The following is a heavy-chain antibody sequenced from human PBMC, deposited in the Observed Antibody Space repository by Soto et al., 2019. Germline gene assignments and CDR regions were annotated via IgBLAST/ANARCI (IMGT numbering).Heavy chain of an antibody. Sequence: EVQLVESGGGLVQPGGSLRLSCAASGFTFSNYWMTWVRQAPGKGLEWVANIKEDGSEKYYVDSVKGRFTISRDNAKNSLYQQMNSLRAEDTAVYYCARDYHSSSSTYYFDYWGQGTLVTVSS. V-gene: IGHV3-7*05. CDR1: GFTFSNYW. CDR3: ARDYHSSSSTYYFDY. D-gene: IGHD6-6*01. J-gene: IGHJ4*02. CDR2: IKEDGSEK.